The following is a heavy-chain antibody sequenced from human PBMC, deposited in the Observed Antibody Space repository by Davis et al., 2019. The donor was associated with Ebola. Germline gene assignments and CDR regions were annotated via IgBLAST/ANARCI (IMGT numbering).Heavy chain of an antibody. Sequence: GASLKLSCTGSGYSFTSYWIGWVRQMPGKGLEWMGIIYPGDSDTRYSPSFQGQVTISADKSISTAYLQWSSLKASDTAMYYCARLGGYCISTSCYAGGWFDPWGQGTLVTVSS. CDR2: IYPGDSDT. CDR3: ARLGGYCISTSCYAGGWFDP. J-gene: IGHJ5*02. CDR1: GYSFTSYW. D-gene: IGHD2-2*01. V-gene: IGHV5-51*01.